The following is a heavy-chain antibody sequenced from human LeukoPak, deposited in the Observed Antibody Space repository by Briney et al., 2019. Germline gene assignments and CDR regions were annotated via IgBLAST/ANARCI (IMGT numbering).Heavy chain of an antibody. CDR1: GGSISSYH. J-gene: IGHJ4*02. V-gene: IGHV4-59*01. Sequence: SETLSLTCTVSGGSISSYHWSWIRQPPGKGLEWIGYIYYSGSTKYNPSLKSRVTISVDTSKNQFSLKLSSVTAADTAVYYCARANSGYNYGVDYWGQGTLHTVSS. CDR2: IYYSGST. D-gene: IGHD5-18*01. CDR3: ARANSGYNYGVDY.